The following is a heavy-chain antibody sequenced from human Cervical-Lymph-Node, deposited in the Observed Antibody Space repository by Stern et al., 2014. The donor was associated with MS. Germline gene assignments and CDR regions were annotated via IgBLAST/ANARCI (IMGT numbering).Heavy chain of an antibody. CDR3: AKGNNGTPDY. D-gene: IGHD1-26*01. J-gene: IGHJ4*02. V-gene: IGHV3-30*18. CDR1: GFDFSTFG. Sequence: VQLVESGGGVVQPGGSLRLSCAASGFDFSTFGMHWVRPAPGKGLEWVAVIAYDGNKEYYADSVKGRFTISRDNSRNTVSLQMNALRSEDTAVFYCAKGNNGTPDYWGRGTLVTVSS. CDR2: IAYDGNKE.